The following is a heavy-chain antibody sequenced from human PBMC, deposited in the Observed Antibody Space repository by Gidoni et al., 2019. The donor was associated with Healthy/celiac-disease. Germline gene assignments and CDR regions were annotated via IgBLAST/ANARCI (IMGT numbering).Heavy chain of an antibody. CDR1: GFTFSSYG. CDR3: AAIVVVVAATDY. Sequence: QVQLVESGGGVVQPGRSLRLSFAASGFTFSSYGMHWVRQAPGKGLEWVAVISYDGSNKYYADSVKGRFTISRDNSKNTLYLQMNSLRAEDTAVYYCAAIVVVVAATDYWGQGTLVTVSS. CDR2: ISYDGSNK. J-gene: IGHJ4*02. V-gene: IGHV3-30*03. D-gene: IGHD2-15*01.